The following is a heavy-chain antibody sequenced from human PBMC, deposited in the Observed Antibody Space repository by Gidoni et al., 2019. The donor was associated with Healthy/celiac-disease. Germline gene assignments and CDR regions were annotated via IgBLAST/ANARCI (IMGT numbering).Heavy chain of an antibody. Sequence: QVQLQQWGAGLLKPSETLSLTCAVYGGSFSGYYWSWIRQPPGKGLEWIGEINHSGSTNYNPSLKSRVTISVDTSKNQFSLKLSSVTAADTAVYYCARIVVVPAVSFYYYYYYMDVWGKGTTVTVSS. V-gene: IGHV4-34*01. D-gene: IGHD2-2*01. CDR3: ARIVVVPAVSFYYYYYYMDV. J-gene: IGHJ6*03. CDR2: INHSGST. CDR1: GGSFSGYY.